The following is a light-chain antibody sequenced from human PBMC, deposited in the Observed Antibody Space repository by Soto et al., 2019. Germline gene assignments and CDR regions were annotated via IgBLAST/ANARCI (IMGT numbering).Light chain of an antibody. CDR3: QQYNGYSRT. V-gene: IGKV1-5*03. CDR1: QSISTW. J-gene: IGKJ1*01. Sequence: DIQMTQSPSTLSASVGDRVTITCRASQSISTWLAWYQQKPGKAPKLLIYKASSLESGVPARFSGSGSGTEFTLTISSLHPDDFAAYYCQQYNGYSRTFGQGTKVEI. CDR2: KAS.